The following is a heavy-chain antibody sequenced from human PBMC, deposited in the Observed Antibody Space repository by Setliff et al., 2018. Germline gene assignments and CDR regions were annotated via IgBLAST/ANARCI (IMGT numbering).Heavy chain of an antibody. CDR2: IYYSGST. Sequence: SETLSLTCTVSGGSISSSSYYWGWIRQPPGKGLEWIGSIYYSGSTYYNPSLKSRVTISVDTSKNQFSLKLSSVTAADTAVYYCARGAGTVNAFDIWGQGTTVTVSS. J-gene: IGHJ3*02. CDR1: GGSISSSSYY. V-gene: IGHV4-39*01. CDR3: ARGAGTVNAFDI. D-gene: IGHD6-13*01.